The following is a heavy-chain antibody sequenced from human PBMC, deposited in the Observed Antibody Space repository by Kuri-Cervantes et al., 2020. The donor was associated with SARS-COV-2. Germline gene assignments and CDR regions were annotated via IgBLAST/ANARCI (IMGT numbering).Heavy chain of an antibody. CDR2: ISYDGSNK. CDR1: GFTFSSYA. D-gene: IGHD2-15*01. J-gene: IGHJ4*02. Sequence: GESLKISCVASGFTFSSYAMHWVRQAPGKGLEWVAVISYDGSNKYYADSVKGRFTISRDNSKNTLYLQMNSLRAEDTAVYYCAKDQHGIVVVVAAIDYWGQGTLVTVSS. V-gene: IGHV3-30-3*01. CDR3: AKDQHGIVVVVAAIDY.